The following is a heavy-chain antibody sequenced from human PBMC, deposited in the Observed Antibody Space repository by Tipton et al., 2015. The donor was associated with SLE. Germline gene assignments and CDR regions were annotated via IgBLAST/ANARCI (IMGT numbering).Heavy chain of an antibody. Sequence: TLSLTCTVSGGSISSYYWSWIRQPPGKGLEWIGYIDDSGNTDYTPSLKSRVTISVDTSKNQFSLKVSSVTAADTAVYYCSEGYYFDYWGQGTLVTVSS. CDR3: SEGYYFDY. J-gene: IGHJ4*02. CDR1: GGSISSYY. CDR2: IDDSGNT. V-gene: IGHV4-59*12.